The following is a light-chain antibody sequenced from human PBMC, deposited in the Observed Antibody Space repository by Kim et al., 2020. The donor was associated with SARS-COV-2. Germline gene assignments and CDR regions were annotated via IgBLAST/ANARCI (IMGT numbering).Light chain of an antibody. CDR2: AAS. Sequence: EIVLTQSPGTLSLSPGERATLSCRASQSVSGSNLAWYKQKRGQAPRLLMYAASSRATGIPDRFSGSGSGTDFTLTIGRLEPEDFAVYYCQQYAHSLWTFGQGTKVDIK. CDR3: QQYAHSLWT. CDR1: QSVSGSN. J-gene: IGKJ1*01. V-gene: IGKV3-20*01.